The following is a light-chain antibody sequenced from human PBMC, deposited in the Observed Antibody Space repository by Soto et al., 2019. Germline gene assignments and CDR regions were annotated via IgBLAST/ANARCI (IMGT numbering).Light chain of an antibody. V-gene: IGKV3-15*01. CDR1: QSVSSSY. CDR3: QQYNNWPAWT. Sequence: EIVLTQSPGTLSLSPGDRATLSCRASQSVSSSYLAWYQQKPGQAPRLLIYGASTRATGIPARFSGSGSGTEFTLTISSLQSEDFAVYYCQQYNNWPAWTFGQGTKVDI. CDR2: GAS. J-gene: IGKJ1*01.